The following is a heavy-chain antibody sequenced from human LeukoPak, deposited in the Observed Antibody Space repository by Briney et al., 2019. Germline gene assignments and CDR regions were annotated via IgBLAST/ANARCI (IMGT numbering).Heavy chain of an antibody. V-gene: IGHV5-51*01. CDR1: GYTFSNHW. CDR2: IYPGDSDT. J-gene: IGHJ4*02. CDR3: AKSGGSRSLYFDY. Sequence: GESLKISCKGSGYTFSNHWIGWVRQMPGRGLEWMGIIYPGDSDTRYSPSFQGQVTISADKSITTAYIQWSSLKASDTAMYFCAKSGGSRSLYFDYWGQGALVTVSS. D-gene: IGHD2-15*01.